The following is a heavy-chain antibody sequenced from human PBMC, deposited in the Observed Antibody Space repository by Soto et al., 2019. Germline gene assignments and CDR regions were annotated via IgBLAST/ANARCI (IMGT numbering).Heavy chain of an antibody. CDR3: VSKGDDFWTRDCDY. CDR1: GFTFSSYS. D-gene: IGHD3-3*01. Sequence: EVQLVESGGGLVKPGGSLRLSCAASGFTFSSYSMNWVRQAPGKGLEWVSSISSTSSYIYYADSVKGRFTISRDNAQNSLYLQMTSLRAEDTAVYYCVSKGDDFWTRDCDYWGQGTLVTVSS. V-gene: IGHV3-21*01. J-gene: IGHJ4*02. CDR2: ISSTSSYI.